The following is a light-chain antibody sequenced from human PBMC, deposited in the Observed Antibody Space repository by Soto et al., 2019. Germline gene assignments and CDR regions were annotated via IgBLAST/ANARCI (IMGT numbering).Light chain of an antibody. CDR2: WAS. V-gene: IGKV4-1*01. CDR3: QQYYSNPWT. Sequence: DIVMTQSPDSLAVSLGERATINCKSSQRVLYSSNNKNYLAWYQQKPGQPPKLLIYWASTRESGVPDRFSGSGSGTDFTLTISSLQAEDVAVYYCQQYYSNPWTFGKGTKVELK. CDR1: QRVLYSSNNKNY. J-gene: IGKJ1*01.